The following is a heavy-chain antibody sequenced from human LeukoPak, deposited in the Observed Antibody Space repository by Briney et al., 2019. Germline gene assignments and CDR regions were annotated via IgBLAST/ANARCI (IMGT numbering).Heavy chain of an antibody. V-gene: IGHV1-18*01. CDR2: ISAYNGNT. Sequence: ASVKVSCKASGYTFTSYGISWVRQAPGQGLEWMGWISAYNGNTNYAQKLQGRVTMTTDTSTSTAYMELRSRRSDDTAVYYCARDRTRIAVAGQRDLAYWGQGTLVTVSS. D-gene: IGHD6-19*01. J-gene: IGHJ4*02. CDR3: ARDRTRIAVAGQRDLAY. CDR1: GYTFTSYG.